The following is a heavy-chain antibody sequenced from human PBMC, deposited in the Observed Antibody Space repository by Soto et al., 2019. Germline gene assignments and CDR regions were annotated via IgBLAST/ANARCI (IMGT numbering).Heavy chain of an antibody. J-gene: IGHJ6*02. V-gene: IGHV3-48*02. Sequence: PGGSLRLSCAASGFTFSSYSMNWVRQAPGKGLEWVSYISSSSSTIYYADSVKGRFTISRDNAKNSLYLQMNSLRDEDAAVYYCARDWISPTILGGYYYGMDVWGQGTTVTVSS. D-gene: IGHD3-9*01. CDR3: ARDWISPTILGGYYYGMDV. CDR1: GFTFSSYS. CDR2: ISSSSSTI.